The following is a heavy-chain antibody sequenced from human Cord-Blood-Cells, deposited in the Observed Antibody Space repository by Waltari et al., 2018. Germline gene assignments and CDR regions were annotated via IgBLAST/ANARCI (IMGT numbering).Heavy chain of an antibody. D-gene: IGHD2-21*02. CDR3: LYCGGDCYAFDI. Sequence: QVQLVQSGAEVKKPGASVKVSCKASGYTFTSYDINWVRQATGQGLEWMGWMNPNSGNTGYAQKFKGRVTITRNTSISTAYMELSSLRSEDTAVYYCLYCGGDCYAFDIWGQGTMVTVSS. CDR2: MNPNSGNT. J-gene: IGHJ3*02. V-gene: IGHV1-8*03. CDR1: GYTFTSYD.